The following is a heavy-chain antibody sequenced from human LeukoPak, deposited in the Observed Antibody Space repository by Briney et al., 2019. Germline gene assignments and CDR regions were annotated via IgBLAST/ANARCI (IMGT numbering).Heavy chain of an antibody. D-gene: IGHD5-12*01. J-gene: IGHJ6*02. Sequence: SETLSLTCTVSGGSISSYYWSWIRQPPGKGLEWIGYIYYSGSTNYNPSLKSRVTISVDTSKNQFSLKLSSVTAADTAVYYCGRGFIMGGYVNYYYGMDVWGQGTTVTVSS. CDR3: GRGFIMGGYVNYYYGMDV. V-gene: IGHV4-59*01. CDR1: GGSISSYY. CDR2: IYYSGST.